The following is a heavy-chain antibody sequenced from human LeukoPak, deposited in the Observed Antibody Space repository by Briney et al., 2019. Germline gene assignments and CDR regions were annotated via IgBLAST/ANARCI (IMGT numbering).Heavy chain of an antibody. J-gene: IGHJ4*02. CDR1: GFTFSVNN. D-gene: IGHD5-12*01. CDR2: LSNDGNNY. CDR3: ARDRSGFYSVDY. Sequence: GGSLRLSCAASGFTFSVNNVHWVRQAPGKGLEWVALLSNDGNNYAYADSVKGRFTLSGDKSKTTLYLQMNSLRAEDTAVYYCARDRSGFYSVDYWGQGTLVTVSS. V-gene: IGHV3-30-3*01.